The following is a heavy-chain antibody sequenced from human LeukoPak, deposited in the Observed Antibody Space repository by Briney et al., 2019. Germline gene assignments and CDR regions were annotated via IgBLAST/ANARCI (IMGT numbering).Heavy chain of an antibody. Sequence: SETPSLTCAVYGGSFSGYYWSWIRQPPGKGLEWIGEINHSGSTNYNPSLKSRVTISVDTSKNQFSLKLSSVTAADTAVYYCARGRVDTDMVTEAFDIWGQGTMVTVSS. CDR1: GGSFSGYY. CDR2: INHSGST. V-gene: IGHV4-34*01. D-gene: IGHD5-18*01. J-gene: IGHJ3*02. CDR3: ARGRVDTDMVTEAFDI.